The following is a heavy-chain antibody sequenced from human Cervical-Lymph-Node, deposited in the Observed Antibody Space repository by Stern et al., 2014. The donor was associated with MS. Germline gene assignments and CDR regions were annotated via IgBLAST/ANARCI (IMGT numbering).Heavy chain of an antibody. CDR1: GDTFTDYA. D-gene: IGHD1-1*01. Sequence: QMQLVQSGAEVKKPGSSVKVSCKASGDTFTDYAISWVRQAPGQGPEWMGGITPIFGSADYAQKFQGRLTITADRSTSTAYMDLSSLTSEDTAVYYCAREVGSLAMDVWGQGTTVIVSS. J-gene: IGHJ6*01. V-gene: IGHV1-69*06. CDR2: ITPIFGSA. CDR3: AREVGSLAMDV.